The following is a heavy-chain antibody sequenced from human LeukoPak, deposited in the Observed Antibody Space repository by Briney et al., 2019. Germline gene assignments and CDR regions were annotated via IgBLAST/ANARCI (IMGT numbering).Heavy chain of an antibody. Sequence: ASVKVSCKASGYTFTCYYMHWVRQAPGQGLEWMGWINPNSGGTNYAQKFQGRVTMTRDTSISTAYMELSRLRSDDTAVYYCARDTYYYDSSGLFDYWGQGTLVTVSS. CDR2: INPNSGGT. CDR3: ARDTYYYDSSGLFDY. V-gene: IGHV1-2*02. J-gene: IGHJ4*02. D-gene: IGHD3-22*01. CDR1: GYTFTCYY.